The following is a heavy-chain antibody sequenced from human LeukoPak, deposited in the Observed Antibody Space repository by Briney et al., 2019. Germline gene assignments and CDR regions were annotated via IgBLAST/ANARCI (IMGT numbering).Heavy chain of an antibody. D-gene: IGHD3-3*01. CDR2: ITPIFGTA. CDR1: GGTFSSYA. V-gene: IGHV1-69*13. CDR3: ARVHSDFWSGSQPSYYYMDV. J-gene: IGHJ6*03. Sequence: ASVKVSCTASGGTFSSYAISWVRQAPGQGLEWMGGITPIFGTANYAQKFQGRVTNTADQSTSTAYMELSGMRSEATAVYYCARVHSDFWSGSQPSYYYMDVWGKGTTVTVSS.